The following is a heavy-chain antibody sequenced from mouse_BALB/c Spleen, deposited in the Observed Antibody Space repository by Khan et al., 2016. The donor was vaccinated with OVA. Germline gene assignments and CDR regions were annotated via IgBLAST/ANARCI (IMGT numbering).Heavy chain of an antibody. V-gene: IGHV1-77*01. CDR1: GYTFTDYN. Sequence: QVQLQQSGGELARPGASVKLSCKASGYTFTDYNINWVKQRTGQGLEWIGEIYPGSGNTYYTEKFKGKATLTADKSSSTAYMQLSSLTSEDSAVYCCAREWGAWFPYWGQGTLVTVSA. CDR3: AREWGAWFPY. CDR2: IYPGSGNT. J-gene: IGHJ3*01.